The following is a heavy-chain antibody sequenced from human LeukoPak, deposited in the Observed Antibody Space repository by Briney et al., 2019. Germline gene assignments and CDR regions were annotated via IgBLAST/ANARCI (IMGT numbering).Heavy chain of an antibody. CDR1: GFTFSSYW. D-gene: IGHD5-24*01. CDR3: ARERWLQPYAFDI. V-gene: IGHV3-7*01. CDR2: IKQDGSEK. J-gene: IGHJ3*02. Sequence: GGSLRLSCAASGFTFSSYWMSWVRQAPGKVLEWVANIKQDGSEKYYVDSVKGRFTISRDNAKNSLYLQMNSLRAEDTAVYYCARERWLQPYAFDIWGQGTMVTVSS.